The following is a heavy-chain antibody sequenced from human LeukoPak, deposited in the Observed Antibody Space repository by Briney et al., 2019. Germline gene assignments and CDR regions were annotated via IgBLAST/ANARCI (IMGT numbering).Heavy chain of an antibody. D-gene: IGHD1-26*01. J-gene: IGHJ4*02. CDR2: ISSSGSTI. CDR1: GFTFSSYG. CDR3: AKDGGTHFDH. V-gene: IGHV3-48*04. Sequence: GGSLRLSCAASGFTFSSYGMSWIRQAPGKGLEWVSYISSSGSTIYYADSVKGRFTISRDNAKNSLYLQMNTLRADDTAVYYCAKDGGTHFDHWGQGTLVTVSS.